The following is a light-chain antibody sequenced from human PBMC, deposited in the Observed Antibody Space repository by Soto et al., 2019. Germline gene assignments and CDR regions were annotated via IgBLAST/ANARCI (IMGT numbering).Light chain of an antibody. CDR3: QSYDSSLSGWV. J-gene: IGLJ7*01. CDR1: SSNIGAGYD. Sequence: QSVLTQPPSESGAPGQRVTIYCTGSSSNIGAGYDVHWYQQLPGTAPKLLIYGNSNRPSGVPDRFSGSKSGTSASLAITGLQAEDEADYYCQSYDSSLSGWVFGGGTQLTVL. V-gene: IGLV1-40*01. CDR2: GNS.